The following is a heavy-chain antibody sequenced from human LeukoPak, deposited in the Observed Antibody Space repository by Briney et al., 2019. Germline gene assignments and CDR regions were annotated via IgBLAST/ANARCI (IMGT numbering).Heavy chain of an antibody. J-gene: IGHJ4*02. CDR2: IKQDGSEK. Sequence: PGGSLRLSCAASGFTFSSYWMSWVRQAPGKGLEWVANIKQDGSEKNYVDSVKGRFTISRDNAKNSLYLQMNSLRAEGTAVYYCARHGARGGFWSGYYPFDYWGQGTLVTVSS. CDR3: ARHGARGGFWSGYYPFDY. V-gene: IGHV3-7*01. D-gene: IGHD3-3*01. CDR1: GFTFSSYW.